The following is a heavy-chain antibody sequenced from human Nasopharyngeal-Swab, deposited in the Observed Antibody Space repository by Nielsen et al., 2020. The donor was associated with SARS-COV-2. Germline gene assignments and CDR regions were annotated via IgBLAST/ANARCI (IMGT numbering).Heavy chain of an antibody. CDR3: VRDSSGWHY. CDR2: FFYRGTP. V-gene: IGHV4-59*01. Sequence: SETLSLTCTGSGGSIKSYYWSWIRQPPGKGLEWIGKFFYRGTPNYNTSLKSRVTISVEVPRNQFSLRLTSVTSSDTAMYYCVRDSSGWHYWGQGTLVTVSS. CDR1: GGSIKSYY. D-gene: IGHD6-19*01. J-gene: IGHJ4*02.